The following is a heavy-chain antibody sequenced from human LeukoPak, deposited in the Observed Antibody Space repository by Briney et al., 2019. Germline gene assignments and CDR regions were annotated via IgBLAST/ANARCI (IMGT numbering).Heavy chain of an antibody. CDR3: ARFSLYDNSGYYSWLFDF. J-gene: IGHJ4*02. D-gene: IGHD3-22*01. CDR2: IQQDGSAQ. V-gene: IGHV3-7*01. Sequence: QPGGSLRLSCAASGFTFSTSWMSWVPQAPGKGLEWVANIQQDGSAQHYVDSVKGRFTISRDNATNSLYLQMNSLRAEDTAVYYCARFSLYDNSGYYSWLFDFWGQGTLVTVSS. CDR1: GFTFSTSW.